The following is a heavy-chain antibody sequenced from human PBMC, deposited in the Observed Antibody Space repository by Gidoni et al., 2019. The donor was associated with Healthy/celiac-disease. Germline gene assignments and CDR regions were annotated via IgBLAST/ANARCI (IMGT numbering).Heavy chain of an antibody. J-gene: IGHJ3*02. V-gene: IGHV3-53*02. CDR1: GFTVSSNY. D-gene: IGHD3-22*01. CDR3: ASRPDSSGYPQPHAFDI. Sequence: EVQLVETGGGLIQPGGSLRLSCAASGFTVSSNYMSWVRQAPGKGLEWVSVIYSGGSTYYADSVKGRFTISRDNSKNTLYLQMNSLRAEDTAVYYCASRPDSSGYPQPHAFDIWGQGTMVTVSS. CDR2: IYSGGST.